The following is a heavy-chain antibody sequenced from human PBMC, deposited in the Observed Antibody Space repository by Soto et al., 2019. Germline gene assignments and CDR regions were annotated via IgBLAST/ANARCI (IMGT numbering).Heavy chain of an antibody. V-gene: IGHV4-34*01. D-gene: IGHD5-18*01. CDR1: GGSFSGYY. CDR3: ATRGYSYGLGY. CDR2: INHSGST. Sequence: KPSETLSLTCAVYGGSFSGYYWSWIRQPPGKGLEWIGEINHSGSTNYNPSLKSRVTISVDTSKNQFSLKLSSVTAADTAVYYCATRGYSYGLGYWGQGTLVTVSS. J-gene: IGHJ4*02.